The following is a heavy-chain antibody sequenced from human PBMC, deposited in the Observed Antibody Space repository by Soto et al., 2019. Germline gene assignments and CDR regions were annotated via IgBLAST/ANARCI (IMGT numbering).Heavy chain of an antibody. Sequence: GASVKVSCKASGYAFSHYGISWVRLAPGQGLEWMGWISPYNGKTNYAQKLQGRVTMTTDTSTNTAYMELRSLRSDDTAVYYCARDLDGSGSYYTDFWGQGTLVTVSS. V-gene: IGHV1-18*01. CDR1: GYAFSHYG. CDR2: ISPYNGKT. D-gene: IGHD3-10*01. J-gene: IGHJ4*02. CDR3: ARDLDGSGSYYTDF.